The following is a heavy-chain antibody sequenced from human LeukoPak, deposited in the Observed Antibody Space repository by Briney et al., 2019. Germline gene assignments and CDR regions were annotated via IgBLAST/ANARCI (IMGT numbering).Heavy chain of an antibody. D-gene: IGHD2-15*01. V-gene: IGHV4-4*07. CDR3: ARVRGYCSGGSCHAFDI. CDR1: VDSLSSDY. J-gene: IGHJ3*02. Sequence: SETLSLTCSVSVDSLSSDYWTWIRQPAGRGLECIGRIYDTGSPNYNPSLRSRVTMSVDTSKRQFSLKLTSVTAADTAVYYCARVRGYCSGGSCHAFDIWGQGTMVTVSS. CDR2: IYDTGSP.